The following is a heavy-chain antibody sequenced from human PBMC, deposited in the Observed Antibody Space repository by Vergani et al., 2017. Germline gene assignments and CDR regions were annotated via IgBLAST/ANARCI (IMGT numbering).Heavy chain of an antibody. Sequence: EVQLVETGGGLIQPGGSLRLSCAASGFTVSSNYMSWVRQAPGKGLEWVSVIYSGGSTYYADSVKGRFTISRDNSKNTLYLQMNSLRAEDTAVYYCARAPSLDYGSNFRNYCGMDVWGQGTTVTVSS. CDR1: GFTVSSNY. CDR3: ARAPSLDYGSNFRNYCGMDV. CDR2: IYSGGST. J-gene: IGHJ6*02. D-gene: IGHD4-23*01. V-gene: IGHV3-53*02.